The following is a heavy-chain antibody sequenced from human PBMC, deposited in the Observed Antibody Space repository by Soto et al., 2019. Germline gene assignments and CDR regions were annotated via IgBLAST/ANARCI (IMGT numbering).Heavy chain of an antibody. CDR3: ARDSSHGVAVGGLDS. V-gene: IGHV3-48*02. CDR2: ITSGLTT. CDR1: GFSFGSYN. D-gene: IGHD3-3*01. Sequence: GGYLRLSCVASGFSFGSYNMNWVRQAPGKGLQWVAHITSGLTTHYADFVQGRFTISRDNAKNSLYLEIYDLRDEDTAVYYCARDSSHGVAVGGLDSWGQGTLVTVSS. J-gene: IGHJ4*02.